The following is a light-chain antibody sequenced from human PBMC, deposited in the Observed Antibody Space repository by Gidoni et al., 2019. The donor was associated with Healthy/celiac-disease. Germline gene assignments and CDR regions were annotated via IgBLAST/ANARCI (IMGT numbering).Light chain of an antibody. Sequence: DIQMTQSPSSLSASVGDRVTITCRASQSSSSYLNWYQQKPGKAPKLLIYAASSLQSGVPSRFSGSGSGTDFTLTISSLQPEDFATYYCQQSYSTPWTFGQETKVEIK. CDR3: QQSYSTPWT. V-gene: IGKV1-39*01. CDR2: AAS. CDR1: QSSSSY. J-gene: IGKJ1*01.